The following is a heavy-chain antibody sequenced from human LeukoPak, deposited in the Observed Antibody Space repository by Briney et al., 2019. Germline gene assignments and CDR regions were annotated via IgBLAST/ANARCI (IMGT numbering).Heavy chain of an antibody. D-gene: IGHD5-24*01. V-gene: IGHV4-59*08. Sequence: SETLSLTCTVSGGSISSYYWCWIRQPPGKGLEWIGYIYYSGSTNYNPSLKSRVTISVDTSKNQFSLKLSSVTAADTAVYYCARSWFLGDGFDYWGQGTLVTVSS. CDR3: ARSWFLGDGFDY. CDR2: IYYSGST. J-gene: IGHJ4*02. CDR1: GGSISSYY.